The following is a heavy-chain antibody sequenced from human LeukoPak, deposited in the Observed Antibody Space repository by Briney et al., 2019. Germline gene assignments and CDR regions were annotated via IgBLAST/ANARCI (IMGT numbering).Heavy chain of an antibody. D-gene: IGHD1-26*01. V-gene: IGHV3-23*01. CDR2: ISGSGGST. CDR1: GFTFSSYA. CDR3: ARGVVGATRLFDY. J-gene: IGHJ4*02. Sequence: PGGSLRLSCAASGFTFSSYAMSWVRQAPGKGLEWVSAISGSGGSTYYADSVKGRFTISRDNSKNTLYLQMNSLRAEDTAVYYCARGVVGATRLFDYWGQGTLVTVSS.